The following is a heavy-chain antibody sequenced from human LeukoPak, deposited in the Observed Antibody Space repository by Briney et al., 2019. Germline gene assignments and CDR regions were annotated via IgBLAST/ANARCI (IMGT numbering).Heavy chain of an antibody. CDR1: GGTFISYA. Sequence: SVKVSCKASGGTFISYAISWVRQAPGQGLEWMGRIIPILGIANYAQKFQGRVTITADKSTSTAYMELSSLRSEDTAVYYCARAVFKDGDYYDSSGYYSNEYFQHWGQGTLVTVSS. CDR2: IIPILGIA. J-gene: IGHJ1*01. CDR3: ARAVFKDGDYYDSSGYYSNEYFQH. D-gene: IGHD3-22*01. V-gene: IGHV1-69*04.